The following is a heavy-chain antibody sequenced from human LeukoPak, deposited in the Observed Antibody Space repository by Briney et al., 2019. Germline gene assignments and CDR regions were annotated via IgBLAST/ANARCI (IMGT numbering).Heavy chain of an antibody. V-gene: IGHV1-69*13. Sequence: VASVKVCCKASGGTFSSYAISWVRQAPGQGLEWMGGIIPIFGTANYAQKFQGRVTITADESTSTAYMELSSLRSEDTAVYYCARELRWSHWYFDLWGRGTLVTVSS. CDR2: IIPIFGTA. CDR3: ARELRWSHWYFDL. J-gene: IGHJ2*01. CDR1: GGTFSSYA. D-gene: IGHD4-23*01.